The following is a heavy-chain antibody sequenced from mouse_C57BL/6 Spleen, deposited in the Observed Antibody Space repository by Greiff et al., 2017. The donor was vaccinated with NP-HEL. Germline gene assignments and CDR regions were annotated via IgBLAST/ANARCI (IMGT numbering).Heavy chain of an antibody. CDR2: ISSGGDYI. CDR3: TRDPNDGYYFDY. Sequence: EVKLVESGEGLVKPGGSLKLSCAASGFTFSSYAMSWVRQTPEKRLEWVAYISSGGDYIYYADTVKGRFTISRDNARNTLYLQMSSLKSEDTAMYYCTRDPNDGYYFDYWGQGTTLTVSS. CDR1: GFTFSSYA. V-gene: IGHV5-9-1*02. D-gene: IGHD2-3*01. J-gene: IGHJ2*01.